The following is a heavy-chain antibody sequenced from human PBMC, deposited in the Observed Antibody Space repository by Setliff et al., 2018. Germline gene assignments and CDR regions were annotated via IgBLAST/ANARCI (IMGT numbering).Heavy chain of an antibody. V-gene: IGHV1-69*05. D-gene: IGHD2-21*02. J-gene: IGHJ6*03. CDR1: GGTFRNYG. Sequence: ASVKVSCKASGGTFRNYGISWVRQAPGQGLDWMGGIIPIFGTANYAQKFQGRVTITTDESSSTGYMELSSLRSEDTAVYFCARESVVVVTTTNYYYYIDVWGEGTTVTVSS. CDR3: ARESVVVVTTTNYYYYIDV. CDR2: IIPIFGTA.